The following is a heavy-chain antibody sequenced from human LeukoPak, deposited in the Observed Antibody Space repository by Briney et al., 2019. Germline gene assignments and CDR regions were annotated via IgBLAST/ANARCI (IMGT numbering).Heavy chain of an antibody. CDR2: IYHSGST. CDR3: AREDYYNSGGYYLDY. Sequence: SETLSLTCTVSGYSISRGYSWGWIRQPPGKGLEGIGNIYHSGSTNYSPSLNSPVTISVDTSKNQFSLKLSSVTAADTAVYFCAREDYYNSGGYYLDYWGQGTLVTVSS. D-gene: IGHD3-22*01. J-gene: IGHJ4*02. V-gene: IGHV4-38-2*02. CDR1: GYSISRGYS.